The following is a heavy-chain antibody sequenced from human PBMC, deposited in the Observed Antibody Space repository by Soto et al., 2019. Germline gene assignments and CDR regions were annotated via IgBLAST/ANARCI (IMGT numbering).Heavy chain of an antibody. CDR3: XXXXXXXXXFESSGDFDY. CDR2: INPSVGST. D-gene: IGHD3-22*01. CDR1: GYFFASYS. Sequence: QVQLVQSGAEVKKPGASVKVSCKASGYFFASYSMHWVRQAPGQGLEWMGMINPSVGSTSYVEKFQGRVTMTRDTSTSIVYMXXXXXXXXXXXXXXXXXXXXXXXXFESSGDFDYWGQGTLVTVSS. J-gene: IGHJ4*02. V-gene: IGHV1-46*01.